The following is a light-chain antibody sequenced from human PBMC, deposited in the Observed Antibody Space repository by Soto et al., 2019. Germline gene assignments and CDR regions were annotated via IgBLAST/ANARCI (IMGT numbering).Light chain of an antibody. V-gene: IGLV1-51*01. Sequence: QSVLTQPPSVSAAPGQKVTISCSGSSSNIGKSYVSWYQQLPGTAPKLLIYDNNKRPSGIPDRFSGSKSGTSATLGITGLQAGDEADYYCGTWDSRLSTVVFGGGTKVTV. CDR1: SSNIGKSY. J-gene: IGLJ2*01. CDR2: DNN. CDR3: GTWDSRLSTVV.